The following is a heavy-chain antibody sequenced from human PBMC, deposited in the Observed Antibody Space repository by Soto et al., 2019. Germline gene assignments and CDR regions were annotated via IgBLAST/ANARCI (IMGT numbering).Heavy chain of an antibody. D-gene: IGHD3-10*01. J-gene: IGHJ6*02. CDR3: ARGVITMVRGAYYYYYGMDV. V-gene: IGHV1-3*01. Sequence: ASVKVSCKASGYTFTSYAMHWVRQAPGQRLEWMGRINAGNGNTKYSQKFQGRVTITRDTSASTAYMELSSLRSEDTAVYYCARGVITMVRGAYYYYYGMDVWGQGTTVTVSS. CDR1: GYTFTSYA. CDR2: INAGNGNT.